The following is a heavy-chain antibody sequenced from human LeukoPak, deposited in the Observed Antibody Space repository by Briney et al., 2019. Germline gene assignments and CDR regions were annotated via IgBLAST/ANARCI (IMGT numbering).Heavy chain of an antibody. CDR3: ARHRGGNDAFDI. CDR1: GGSISSSSYY. J-gene: IGHJ3*02. Sequence: SETLSLTCSVSGGSISSSSYYWGWIRQPPGKGLEWIGSMDYSGRSYYNTSLKSRVTISVDTSKNQFSLKVSSVTAADTALYYCARHRGGNDAFDIWGQGTMVSVPS. D-gene: IGHD2-15*01. V-gene: IGHV4-39*01. CDR2: MDYSGRS.